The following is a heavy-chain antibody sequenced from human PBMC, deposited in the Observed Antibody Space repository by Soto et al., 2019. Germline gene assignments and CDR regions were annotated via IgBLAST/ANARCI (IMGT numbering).Heavy chain of an antibody. J-gene: IGHJ6*03. CDR2: IYYSVST. D-gene: IGHD4-17*01. CDR1: GGSVSSSQHY. CDR3: AQHMATTVTAWRCFEF. V-gene: IGHV4-39*01. Sequence: PSETLSLTFTVSGGSVSSSQHYWGWIRQPPGKGLEWIGSIYYSVSTYHNPSLKIRVTISVDTSKNQFSLKVTSLTAQNWAVLYCAQHMATTVTAWRCFEFWGKGKTVTV.